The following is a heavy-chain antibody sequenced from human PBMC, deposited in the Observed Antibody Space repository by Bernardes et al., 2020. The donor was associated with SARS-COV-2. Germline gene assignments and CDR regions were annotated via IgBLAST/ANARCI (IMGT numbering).Heavy chain of an antibody. CDR2: IKSKTDGGTT. J-gene: IGHJ4*02. Sequence: SLLLSFSASGFTFSNAWMSWVRQAPGKGLEWVGRIKSKTDGGTTDYAAPVKGRFTISRDDSKNTLYLQMNSLKTEDTAVYYCTTDQAAVADYYFDYWGQGTLVTVSS. CDR1: GFTFSNAW. CDR3: TTDQAAVADYYFDY. V-gene: IGHV3-15*01. D-gene: IGHD6-19*01.